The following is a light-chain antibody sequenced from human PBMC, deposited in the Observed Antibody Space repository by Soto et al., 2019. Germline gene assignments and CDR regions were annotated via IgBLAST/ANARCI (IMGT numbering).Light chain of an antibody. CDR3: AAWDDSLNGPV. CDR2: SNN. J-gene: IGLJ3*02. CDR1: SSNIGSNT. Sequence: QSVLTQPPSASGTPGQRVTISCSGSSSNIGSNTVNWYQQLPGTAPKLLIYSNNQRPSGVPDRFSGSKSGTSASLAISGLQSEDEAEYSCAAWDDSLNGPVFGGGTNLTVL. V-gene: IGLV1-44*01.